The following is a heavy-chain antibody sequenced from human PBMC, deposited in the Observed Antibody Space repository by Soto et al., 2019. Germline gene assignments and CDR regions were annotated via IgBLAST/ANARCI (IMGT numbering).Heavy chain of an antibody. D-gene: IGHD3-22*01. CDR1: GFTFSTYT. CDR3: AKGVMYYYDSSAYYPIGMDV. CDR2: VSGSGGST. V-gene: IGHV3-23*01. J-gene: IGHJ6*02. Sequence: GGSLRLSCAASGFTFSTYTMTWVRQAPGKGLEWVSGVSGSGGSTYYAGSVKGRFTISRDNSKNTLYLQMNSLRAEDTAVYYCAKGVMYYYDSSAYYPIGMDVWGQGTTVTVS.